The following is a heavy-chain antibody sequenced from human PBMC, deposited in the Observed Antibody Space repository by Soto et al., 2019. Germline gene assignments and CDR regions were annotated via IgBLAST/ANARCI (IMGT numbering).Heavy chain of an antibody. CDR1: GLTFRTYT. CDR2: IRGFSPYT. J-gene: IGHJ6*02. Sequence: GGSLRLSCISSGLTFRTYTMNWVRQAPGKGLEWVSGIRGFSPYTFYAESVKGRFTISRDNAKNSLYLQMNSLRAEDTAVYYCARDRGYDAHDYYYNAMDVWGQGTTVTVSS. V-gene: IGHV3-21*01. CDR3: ARDRGYDAHDYYYNAMDV. D-gene: IGHD2-15*01.